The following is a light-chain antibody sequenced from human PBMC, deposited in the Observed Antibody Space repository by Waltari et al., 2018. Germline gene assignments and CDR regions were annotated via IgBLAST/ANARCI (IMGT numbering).Light chain of an antibody. J-gene: IGKJ2*01. CDR1: QSISNY. CDR3: QQSYSLPDT. CDR2: AAS. V-gene: IGKV1-39*01. Sequence: DIQMTQSPSSLSASLGDRVTITCRTSQSISNYLNWYQQKLGKAPKLLIYAASTLQSGVPSRFSGSGSGAAFTLTISSLQPEDFATYYCQQSYSLPDTFGHGTKLEIK.